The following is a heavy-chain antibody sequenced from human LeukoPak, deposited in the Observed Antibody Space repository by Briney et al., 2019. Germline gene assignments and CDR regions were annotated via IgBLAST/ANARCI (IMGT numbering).Heavy chain of an antibody. Sequence: SETLSLTCTVSGGSISSGSYYWSWIRQPAGKGLEWIGRIYTSGSTNYNPSLKSRVTISVDTSKNQFSLKLSSVTAADTAVYYCARVWSSSNAFDIWGQGTMVTVSS. J-gene: IGHJ3*02. CDR2: IYTSGST. CDR1: GGSISSGSYY. CDR3: ARVWSSSNAFDI. V-gene: IGHV4-61*02. D-gene: IGHD6-6*01.